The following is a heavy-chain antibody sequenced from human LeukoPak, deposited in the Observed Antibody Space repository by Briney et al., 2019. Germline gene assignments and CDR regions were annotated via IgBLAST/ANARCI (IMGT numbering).Heavy chain of an antibody. CDR1: GGSISSGGYY. D-gene: IGHD3-22*01. Sequence: SQTLSLTCTVSGGSISSGGYYWSWIRQHPGKGLEWIGYIYYSGSTYYNPSLKSRLTISVDTSKNQFSLKLSSVTAADTAVYYCARSSRLTYYGMDVWGQGTTVTVSS. CDR3: ARSSRLTYYGMDV. V-gene: IGHV4-31*03. CDR2: IYYSGST. J-gene: IGHJ6*02.